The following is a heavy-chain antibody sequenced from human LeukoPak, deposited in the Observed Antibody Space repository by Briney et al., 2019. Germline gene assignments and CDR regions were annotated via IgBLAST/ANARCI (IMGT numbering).Heavy chain of an antibody. D-gene: IGHD2-2*02. Sequence: SQTLSLTCAISGDSVSSNSAAWNWIRQSPSRGLEWLGRTYYRSKWYNDYAVSVKSRITINPDTSKNQFSLQLNSVTPEDTAVYYCARGYCSSTSCYIEDNWFDPWGQGTLVTVSS. CDR2: TYYRSKWYN. CDR3: ARGYCSSTSCYIEDNWFDP. CDR1: GDSVSSNSAA. V-gene: IGHV6-1*01. J-gene: IGHJ5*01.